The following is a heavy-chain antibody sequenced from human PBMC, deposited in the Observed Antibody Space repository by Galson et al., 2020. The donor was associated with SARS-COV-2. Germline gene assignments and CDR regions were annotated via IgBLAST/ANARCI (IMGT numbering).Heavy chain of an antibody. CDR3: ARGRSITIFGTYYYYYMDV. Sequence: ETLSLTCAVYGESFSGYYWSWIRQPPGKGLEWIGEINHSGSTNYNPSLKSRVTISVDTSKNQFSLKLSSVTAADTAVYYCARGRSITIFGTYYYYYMDVWDKGTTVTVSS. V-gene: IGHV4-34*01. D-gene: IGHD3-3*01. J-gene: IGHJ6*03. CDR2: INHSGST. CDR1: GESFSGYY.